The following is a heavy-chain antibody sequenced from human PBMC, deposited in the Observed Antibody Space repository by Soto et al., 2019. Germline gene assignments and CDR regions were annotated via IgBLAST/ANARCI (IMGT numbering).Heavy chain of an antibody. D-gene: IGHD2-2*01. Sequence: SETLSLTCTVSGGSISSSSYYWGWIRQPPGKGLEWIGSIYYSGSTYYNPSLKSRVTISVDTSKNQFSLKLSSVTAADTAVYYCARPRQDDIVVVPAARYNWNYVYGYYFDYWGQGTLVTVS. CDR1: GGSISSSSYY. V-gene: IGHV4-39*01. CDR3: ARPRQDDIVVVPAARYNWNYVYGYYFDY. CDR2: IYYSGST. J-gene: IGHJ4*02.